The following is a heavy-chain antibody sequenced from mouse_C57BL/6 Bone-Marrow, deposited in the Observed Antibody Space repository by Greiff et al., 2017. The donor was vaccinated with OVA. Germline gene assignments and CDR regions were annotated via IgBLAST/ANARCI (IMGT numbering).Heavy chain of an antibody. Sequence: QVQLQQSGPELVKPGASVKISCKASGYSFTSYYINWVKQRPGQGLEWIGWIYPGSGNTKYNEKFKGKATLTAGTSSSTAYMQLSSLTSEASAVYYGAKGIRSSWFAYWGQGTRVTVSA. D-gene: IGHD6-1*01. CDR2: IYPGSGNT. CDR3: AKGIRSSWFAY. V-gene: IGHV1-66*01. CDR1: GYSFTSYY. J-gene: IGHJ3*01.